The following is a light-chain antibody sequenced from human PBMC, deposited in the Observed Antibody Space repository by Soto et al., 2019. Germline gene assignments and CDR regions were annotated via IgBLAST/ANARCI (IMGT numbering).Light chain of an antibody. CDR1: QSAGNF. V-gene: IGKV3D-15*01. CDR2: YIS. CDR3: QQHNQWPIT. Sequence: EIVMTQSPATLSVSPGETASLSCRASQSAGNFLAWYQQKPGQAPRLLIYYISKRATGIPARFSGSGSGTEFTLTINSLQSEDSAVYYCQQHNQWPITFGQGTRLEI. J-gene: IGKJ5*01.